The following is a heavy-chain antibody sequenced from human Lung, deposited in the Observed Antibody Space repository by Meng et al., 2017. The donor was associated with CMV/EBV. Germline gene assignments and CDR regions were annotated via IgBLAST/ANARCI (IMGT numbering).Heavy chain of an antibody. V-gene: IGHV3-30-3*01. CDR1: GFTFSRSA. J-gene: IGHJ2*01. CDR3: ARDDTDA. Sequence: GESLKISCAAPGFTFSRSAIHWIRQAPGKGLEWVAVISSDGDDKYYADSVKGRFTISRDNSKNRLYLQMNSLRVEDTAIYYCARDDTDAWGRGTLVTVSS. CDR2: ISSDGDDK.